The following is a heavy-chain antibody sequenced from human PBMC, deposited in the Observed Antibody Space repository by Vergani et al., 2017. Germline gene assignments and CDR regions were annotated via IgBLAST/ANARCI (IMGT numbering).Heavy chain of an antibody. CDR3: ARDFEVAGPFDY. V-gene: IGHV1-69*04. D-gene: IGHD6-19*01. J-gene: IGHJ4*02. Sequence: QVQLVQSGAEVKKPGASVKVSCKASGGTFSSYTISWVRQAPGQGLEWMGRIIPILGIANYAQKFQGRVTITAYKSTSTAYMELSSLRSEDTAVYYCARDFEVAGPFDYWGQGTLVTVSS. CDR2: IIPILGIA. CDR1: GGTFSSYT.